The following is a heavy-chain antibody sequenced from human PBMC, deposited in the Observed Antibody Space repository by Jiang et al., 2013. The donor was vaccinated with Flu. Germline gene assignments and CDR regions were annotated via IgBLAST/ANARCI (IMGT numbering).Heavy chain of an antibody. CDR2: FDPEDGET. V-gene: IGHV1-24*01. CDR3: ATAPRVYYYDSSGYYY. Sequence: SVKVSCKVSGYTLTELSMHWVRQAPGKGLEWMGGFDPEDGETIYAQKFQGRVTMTEDTSTDTAYMELSSLRSEDTAVYYCATAPRVYYYDSSGYYYWGQGTLVTVSS. J-gene: IGHJ4*02. D-gene: IGHD3-22*01. CDR1: GYTLTELS.